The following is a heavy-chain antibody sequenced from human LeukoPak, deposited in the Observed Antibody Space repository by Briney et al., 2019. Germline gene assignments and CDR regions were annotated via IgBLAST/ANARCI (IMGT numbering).Heavy chain of an antibody. D-gene: IGHD3-9*01. CDR2: IKQDGAEK. V-gene: IGHV3-7*01. Sequence: ASVKVSCKVSGYTLTELSMHWVRQAPGKGLEWVANIKQDGAEKYYVDSAKGRFTISRDNAKNSLYLQLNSLTAEDTAVYYCARVNDILTGSAMDVWGQGTTVTVSS. CDR1: GYTLTELS. CDR3: ARVNDILTGSAMDV. J-gene: IGHJ6*02.